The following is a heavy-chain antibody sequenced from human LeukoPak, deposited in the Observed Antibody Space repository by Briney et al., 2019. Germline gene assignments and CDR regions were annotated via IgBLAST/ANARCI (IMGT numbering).Heavy chain of an antibody. CDR2: ISGSGGST. D-gene: IGHD3-3*01. Sequence: PGGSLRLSCAASGFTFSSYAMSWVRQAPGKGLEWVSAISGSGGSTYYADSVKGRFTISRDNSKNTLYLQMNSLRAEDTAVYYCAKDPYYDFWSGYFPFYGMDVWGQGTTVTVSS. CDR1: GFTFSSYA. CDR3: AKDPYYDFWSGYFPFYGMDV. J-gene: IGHJ6*02. V-gene: IGHV3-23*01.